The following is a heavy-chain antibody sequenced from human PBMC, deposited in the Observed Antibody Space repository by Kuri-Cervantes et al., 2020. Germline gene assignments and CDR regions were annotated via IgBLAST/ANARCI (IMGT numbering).Heavy chain of an antibody. CDR1: GFTFSSYA. J-gene: IGHJ5*01. CDR2: ISYDGSNK. CDR3: ARDGATNWFDS. Sequence: GESLKISCAASGFTFSSYAMHWVRQAPGKGLEWVAVISYDGSNKYYADSVKGRFTISRDNSKNTLYLQMNSLRAEDTAVYYCARDGATNWFDSWGQGTLVTVSS. V-gene: IGHV3-30-3*01. D-gene: IGHD1-26*01.